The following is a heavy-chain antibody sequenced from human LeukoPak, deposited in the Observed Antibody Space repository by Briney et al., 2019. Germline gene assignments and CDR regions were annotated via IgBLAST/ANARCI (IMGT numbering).Heavy chain of an antibody. J-gene: IGHJ6*02. CDR3: ARVGRYYGSGSYDSSPYYYFGMDV. V-gene: IGHV3-48*01. D-gene: IGHD3-10*01. CDR2: SCSSSSTI. CDR1: GFTFSSYS. Sequence: PGGSLRLSCAASGFTFSSYSMNWVRQAPGKGLEWVSYSCSSSSTIYYADTVKGRCTISRDNANNSLYLQMKRLRGEEPAVYYCARVGRYYGSGSYDSSPYYYFGMDVWGQGTTVTVSS.